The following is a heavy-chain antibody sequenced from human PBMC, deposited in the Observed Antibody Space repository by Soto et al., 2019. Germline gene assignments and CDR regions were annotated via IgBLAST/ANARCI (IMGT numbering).Heavy chain of an antibody. CDR1: GGSIKSVDYY. Sequence: QVQLQESGPGLVKPSQTLSLTCAVSGGSIKSVDYYWTWIRQPPGKGLEWIGYIYHRGSTYYNPSLKSRVAISVDTSKHQFSLNLNSMTAADTAVYYCARDAEGGGYDHFNSWGQGALVTVS. V-gene: IGHV4-30-4*01. CDR3: ARDAEGGGYDHFNS. D-gene: IGHD5-12*01. J-gene: IGHJ4*02. CDR2: IYHRGST.